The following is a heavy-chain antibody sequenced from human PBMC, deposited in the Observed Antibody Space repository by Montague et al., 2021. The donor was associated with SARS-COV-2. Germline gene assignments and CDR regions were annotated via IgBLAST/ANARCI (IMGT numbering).Heavy chain of an antibody. J-gene: IGHJ4*02. Sequence: SETLSLTCTVSGGSISIYYWSWIRQPPGKGLEWIGYMYYDGSPKYNPSLRGRVAISVDESKNQCSLKLSSVTAADTAVYYCATDYGSGSYFDYWGQGSLVTVSS. V-gene: IGHV4-59*01. CDR2: MYYDGSP. D-gene: IGHD3-10*01. CDR1: GGSISIYY. CDR3: ATDYGSGSYFDY.